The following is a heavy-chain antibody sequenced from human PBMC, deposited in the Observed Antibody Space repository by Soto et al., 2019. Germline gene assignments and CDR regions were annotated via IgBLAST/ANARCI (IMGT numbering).Heavy chain of an antibody. CDR2: IYYSGTT. V-gene: IGHV4-31*03. D-gene: IGHD3-3*01. CDR1: GGSISSGGYY. CDR3: ARATPLRFLEWLLPRWFDP. J-gene: IGHJ5*02. Sequence: QVQLQESGPGLVKPSQTLSLTCTVSGGSISSGGYYWSWIRQHPGKGLEWIGYIYYSGTTYYNPSLKSRLTISVDTSKNQFSLKLSSVTAADTAVYYCARATPLRFLEWLLPRWFDPWGQGTLVTVSS.